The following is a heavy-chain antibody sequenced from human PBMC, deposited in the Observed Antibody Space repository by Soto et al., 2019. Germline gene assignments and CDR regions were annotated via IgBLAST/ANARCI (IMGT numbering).Heavy chain of an antibody. CDR2: INPNSGGT. D-gene: IGHD4-17*01. CDR3: AREGYGDYIFDY. Sequence: ASVKVSCKASGYTFTGYYMHWVRQAPGQGLEWMGWINPNSGGTNYAQKLQGWVTMTRDTSISTAYMELSRLRSDDTAVYYCAREGYGDYIFDYWGQGTLVTVSS. V-gene: IGHV1-2*04. J-gene: IGHJ4*02. CDR1: GYTFTGYY.